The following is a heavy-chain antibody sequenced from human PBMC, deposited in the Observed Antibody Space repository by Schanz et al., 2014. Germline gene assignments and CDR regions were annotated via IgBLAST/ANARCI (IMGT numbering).Heavy chain of an antibody. Sequence: QVQLVQSGAEVKKPGASVKVSCKASGYTFISYFIHWVRQAPGQGLEWMGIINPTGGSTSYAQRCPGRVTVTRDTSTSTVYMELRSPRSEDTDVYSCARALTTWGGPDVWGQGTTVTVSS. D-gene: IGHD4-4*01. J-gene: IGHJ6*02. V-gene: IGHV1-46*01. CDR3: ARALTTWGGPDV. CDR2: INPTGGST. CDR1: GYTFISYF.